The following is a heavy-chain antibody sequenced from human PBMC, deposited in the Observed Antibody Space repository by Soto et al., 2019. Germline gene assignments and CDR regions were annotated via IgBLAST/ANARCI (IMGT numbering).Heavy chain of an antibody. CDR2: MNPNSGNT. CDR3: ARGNTIYYYYGMDV. Sequence: ASVKGYCKASGYTFTRYDINWVRQATGQGLEWMGWMNPNSGNTGYAQKFQGRVTMTRNTSISTAYMELSSLRSEDTAVYYCARGNTIYYYYGMDVWGQGTTVTVSS. J-gene: IGHJ6*02. CDR1: GYTFTRYD. V-gene: IGHV1-8*01. D-gene: IGHD3-10*01.